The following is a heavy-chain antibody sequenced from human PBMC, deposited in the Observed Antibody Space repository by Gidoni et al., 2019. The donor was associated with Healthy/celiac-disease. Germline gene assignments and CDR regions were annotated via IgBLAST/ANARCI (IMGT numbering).Heavy chain of an antibody. J-gene: IGHJ4*02. Sequence: VQRVESGGGLVQPGRSLMLPCPGSGFTCGDYAMGWFRHARGQGLEWVGFIRSKAYGGTTEYAASVKGRFTISRDDSKSIAYLQMNSLKTEDTAVYYCTRDLYCSGGSCYPAFGYWGQGTLVTVSS. CDR1: GFTCGDYA. CDR2: IRSKAYGGTT. V-gene: IGHV3-49*03. D-gene: IGHD2-15*01. CDR3: TRDLYCSGGSCYPAFGY.